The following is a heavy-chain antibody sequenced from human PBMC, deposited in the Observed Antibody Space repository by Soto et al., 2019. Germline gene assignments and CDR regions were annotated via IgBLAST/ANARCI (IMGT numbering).Heavy chain of an antibody. V-gene: IGHV3-30*04. CDR2: ISYDGSNQ. CDR1: GFTFSRYA. J-gene: IGHJ3*02. Sequence: QVQLVESGGGVVQPGRSLRLSCAASGFTFSRYAMQWVRQAPGKGLEWVAIISYDGSNQYYADSVKGRFTISRDNSKNTLYLQMNSLRTEDTAVYYCARDTGNIWGQGTMVTVSS. CDR3: ARDTGNI.